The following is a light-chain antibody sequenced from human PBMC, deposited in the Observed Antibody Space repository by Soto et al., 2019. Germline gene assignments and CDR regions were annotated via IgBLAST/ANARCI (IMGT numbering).Light chain of an antibody. J-gene: IGKJ2*01. CDR3: RQYSSLPQR. CDR1: QSVTNNY. V-gene: IGKV3-20*01. CDR2: GVS. Sequence: EIVLTQSPGTLSLSPGERATLSCRATQSVTNNYFAWYQQKPGQSPRLLIYGVSSRATDIPDRFSGSGSGPEFTLTISKMEPEDFVVYYCRQYSSLPQRFGQGTKLEVK.